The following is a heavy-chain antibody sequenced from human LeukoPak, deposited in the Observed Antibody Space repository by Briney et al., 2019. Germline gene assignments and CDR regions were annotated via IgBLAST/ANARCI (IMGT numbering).Heavy chain of an antibody. J-gene: IGHJ6*03. Sequence: GGSLRLSCVASGFTFSTYAMGWVRQVPGKGLEWVSSVSESGGSTYYADSVKGRFTISRDNSKDTLSLQMNSLRAEDTAVYYCAKSPWASSAAAYYMDVWGKGTTVTVSS. CDR2: VSESGGST. CDR3: AKSPWASSAAAYYMDV. V-gene: IGHV3-23*01. CDR1: GFTFSTYA. D-gene: IGHD6-13*01.